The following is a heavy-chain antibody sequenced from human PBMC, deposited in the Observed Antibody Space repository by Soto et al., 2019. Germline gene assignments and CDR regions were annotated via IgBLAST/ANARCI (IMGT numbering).Heavy chain of an antibody. CDR1: GGSISSYY. V-gene: IGHV4-59*01. CDR2: IYYSWST. CDR3: ARCIIAAAGTPPWFDP. D-gene: IGHD6-13*01. Sequence: SETLSLTCTVSGGSISSYYWSWIRQPPGKGLEWIGYIYYSWSTNYNPSLKSRVTISVDTSKNQFSLKLSSVTAADTAVYYCARCIIAAAGTPPWFDPWGQGTLVTVSS. J-gene: IGHJ5*02.